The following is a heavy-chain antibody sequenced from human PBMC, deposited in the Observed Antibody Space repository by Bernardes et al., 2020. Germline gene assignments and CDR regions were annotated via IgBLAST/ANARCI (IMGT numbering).Heavy chain of an antibody. D-gene: IGHD2-21*01. CDR1: GFTFSNSW. CDR3: ARGNDCYGVFDY. J-gene: IGHJ4*02. Sequence: GGSLRLSCAAPGFTFSNSWMHWVRQVPGKGLVWVARIHPDGTNQNYADFVTGRFTISRDNAKNTLYLQMNSLTAEDTAIYYCARGNDCYGVFDYWGQGTLATGSS. CDR2: IHPDGTNQ. V-gene: IGHV3-74*01.